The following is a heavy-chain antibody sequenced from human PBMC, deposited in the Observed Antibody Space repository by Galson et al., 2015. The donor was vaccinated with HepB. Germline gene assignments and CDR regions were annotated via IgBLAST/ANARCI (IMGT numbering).Heavy chain of an antibody. CDR1: GFTFSSYC. Sequence: SLRLSCAASGFTFSSYCMNWLRQAPGQGLEWVSSISSSSGYIYYADSVKGRFTISRDNAKNSLYLQMNSLRAEDTAVYYCARGGVPYYDFWSGYYPTYWYFDLWGRGTLVTVSS. CDR2: ISSSSGYI. J-gene: IGHJ2*01. CDR3: ARGGVPYYDFWSGYYPTYWYFDL. V-gene: IGHV3-21*01. D-gene: IGHD3-3*01.